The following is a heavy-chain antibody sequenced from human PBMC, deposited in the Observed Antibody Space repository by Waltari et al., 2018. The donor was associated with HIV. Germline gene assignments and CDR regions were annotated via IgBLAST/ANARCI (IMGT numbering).Heavy chain of an antibody. Sequence: EVLLVESGGGWVQPGGSLRLSCAASGFTFADYAMHWVRQAPGRGLGWVTSISWNSGTIGYADSVKGRFTISRDNAKNSLSLQMNSLRPGDTALYYCAKVGMTAVTSYAIDIWGQGTMVTVSS. CDR3: AKVGMTAVTSYAIDI. V-gene: IGHV3-9*01. J-gene: IGHJ3*02. CDR1: GFTFADYA. CDR2: ISWNSGTI. D-gene: IGHD4-17*01.